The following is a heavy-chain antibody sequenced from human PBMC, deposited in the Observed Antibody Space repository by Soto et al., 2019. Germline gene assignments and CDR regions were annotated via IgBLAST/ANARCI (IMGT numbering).Heavy chain of an antibody. V-gene: IGHV4-39*01. CDR1: GGSISSSSYY. CDR3: ASGPDNWNYVVY. J-gene: IGHJ4*02. CDR2: IYYSGST. D-gene: IGHD1-20*01. Sequence: QLQLQESGPGLVKPSETLSLTCTVSGGSISSSSYYWGWIRQPPGKGLEWIGSIYYSGSTYYNPSLKSRVTISVDTSKNQFSLKLSSVTAADTAVYYCASGPDNWNYVVYWGQGTLVTVSS.